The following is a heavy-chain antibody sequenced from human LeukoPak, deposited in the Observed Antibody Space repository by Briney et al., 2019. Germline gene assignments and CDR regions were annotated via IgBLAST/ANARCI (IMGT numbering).Heavy chain of an antibody. D-gene: IGHD3-10*01. V-gene: IGHV4-61*02. CDR3: ARDQTYSGSGIYTYFDY. J-gene: IGHJ4*02. CDR2: ISSTGST. CDR1: GGSISSGGHY. Sequence: SQTLSLTCTVSGGSISSGGHYWSWIRQPAGKGLEYLGRISSTGSTNYNPSLRSRVTISADTSKNHFSLKLTSVTAADTAVYYCARDQTYSGSGIYTYFDYWGQGILVTVSS.